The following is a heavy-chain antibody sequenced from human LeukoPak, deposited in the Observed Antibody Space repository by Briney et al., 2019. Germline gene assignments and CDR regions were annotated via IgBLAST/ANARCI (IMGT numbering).Heavy chain of an antibody. Sequence: GGSLRLSCTASGFTFSSYAMSWVRQAPGKGLEWVSTITGTGAGTYYADSVKGRFTISRDNSKKTLYLQMNSLTAENTAVYYCAKDNVVISTGDAFDIWGQGTMVTVSS. CDR2: ITGTGAGT. V-gene: IGHV3-23*01. CDR3: AKDNVVISTGDAFDI. CDR1: GFTFSSYA. D-gene: IGHD4-17*01. J-gene: IGHJ3*02.